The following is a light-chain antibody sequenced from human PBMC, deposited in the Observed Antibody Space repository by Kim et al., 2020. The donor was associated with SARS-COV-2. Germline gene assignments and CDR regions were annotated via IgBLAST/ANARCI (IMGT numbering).Light chain of an antibody. V-gene: IGKV1-39*01. CDR2: AAS. J-gene: IGKJ4*01. CDR1: QSISTD. Sequence: ASVGDRVTITCRASQSISTDLNWYQQKSGKAPKLLIYAASSLQGGVPSRFSGSGSGTDFTLTISSLQPEDSATYYCQQSNSTPLTFGGGTKVDIK. CDR3: QQSNSTPLT.